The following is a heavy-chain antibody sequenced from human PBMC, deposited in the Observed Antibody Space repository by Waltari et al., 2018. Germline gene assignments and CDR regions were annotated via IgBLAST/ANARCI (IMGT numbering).Heavy chain of an antibody. CDR3: AKRGTRSSDIDY. D-gene: IGHD1-7*01. J-gene: IGHJ4*02. Sequence: QVQLVESGGGVVQPGGSLRLSCAASGFTFSSYGMHWVRQAPGKGLEWVAFIRYDGSNKYYADSVKGRFTISRDNSKNTLYLQMNSLRAEDTAVYHCAKRGTRSSDIDYWGQGTLVTVSS. CDR1: GFTFSSYG. CDR2: IRYDGSNK. V-gene: IGHV3-30*02.